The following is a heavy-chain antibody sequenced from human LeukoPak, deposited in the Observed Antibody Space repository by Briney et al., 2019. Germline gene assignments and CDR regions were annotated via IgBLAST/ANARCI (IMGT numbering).Heavy chain of an antibody. D-gene: IGHD4-23*01. CDR2: IKQDGSEK. CDR3: AREWNGGNSEGYYFDY. CDR1: GFTFSSYW. Sequence: GVSLRLSCAASGFTFSSYWMSWVRQAPGKGLEWVANIKQDGSEKYYVDSVKGRFTISRDNAKNSLYLQMNSLRAEDTAVYYCAREWNGGNSEGYYFDYWGQGTLVTVSS. J-gene: IGHJ4*02. V-gene: IGHV3-7*01.